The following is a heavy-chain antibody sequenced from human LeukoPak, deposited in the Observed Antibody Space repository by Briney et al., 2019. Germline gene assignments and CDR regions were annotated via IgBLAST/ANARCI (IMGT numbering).Heavy chain of an antibody. J-gene: IGHJ5*02. V-gene: IGHV1-18*01. Sequence: GASVKVSCKASGYTFTSYGISWVRQAPGQGLEWMGWISAYNGNTNYAQKLQGRVTMTTDTSTSTAYMELRSLRSDDTAVYYCARSGIYYEILTGYVSWFDPWGQGTLVTVSS. CDR1: GYTFTSYG. CDR3: ARSGIYYEILTGYVSWFDP. CDR2: ISAYNGNT. D-gene: IGHD3-9*01.